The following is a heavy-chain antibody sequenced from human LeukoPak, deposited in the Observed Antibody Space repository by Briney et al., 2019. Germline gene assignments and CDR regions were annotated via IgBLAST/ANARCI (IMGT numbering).Heavy chain of an antibody. CDR3: ARGGLRYFDWSH. V-gene: IGHV4-59*01. CDR1: GGSISSYY. D-gene: IGHD3-9*01. CDR2: IYYSGST. J-gene: IGHJ4*02. Sequence: SETLSLTCTVSGGSISSYYWSWIRQPPGKGLEWIGYIYYSGSTNYNPSLKSRVTISVDTSKNQLSLKLSSVTAADTAVYYCARGGLRYFDWSHWGQGTLVTVSS.